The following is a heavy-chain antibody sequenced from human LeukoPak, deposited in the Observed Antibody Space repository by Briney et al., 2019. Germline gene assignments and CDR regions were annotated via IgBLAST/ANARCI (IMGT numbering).Heavy chain of an antibody. V-gene: IGHV3-48*02. CDR3: ARARIAVAGTPGWYFDL. J-gene: IGHJ2*01. CDR1: GFTFSSYS. CDR2: ISSSSSTI. Sequence: PGGSLRLPCAASGFTFSSYSMNWVRQAPGKGLEWVSYISSSSSTIYYADSVKGRFTISRDNAKNSLYLQMNSLRDEDTAVYYCARARIAVAGTPGWYFDLWGRGTLVTVSS. D-gene: IGHD6-19*01.